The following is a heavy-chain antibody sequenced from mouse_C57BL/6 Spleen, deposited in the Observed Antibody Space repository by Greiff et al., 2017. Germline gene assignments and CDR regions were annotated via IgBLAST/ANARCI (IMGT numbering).Heavy chain of an antibody. CDR2: IWGVGST. V-gene: IGHV2-6*01. D-gene: IGHD1-2*01. J-gene: IGHJ1*03. CDR3: ARRITTASHWYFDV. CDR1: GFSLTSYG. Sequence: VQGVESGPGLVAPSQSLSITCTVSGFSLTSYGVDWVRQSPGKGLEWLGVIWGVGSTNYNSALKSRLSISKDNSKSQVFLKMNSLQTDDTAMYYCARRITTASHWYFDVWGTGTTVTVSS.